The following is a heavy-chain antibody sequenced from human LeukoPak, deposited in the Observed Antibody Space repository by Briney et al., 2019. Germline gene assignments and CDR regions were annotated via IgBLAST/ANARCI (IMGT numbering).Heavy chain of an antibody. CDR2: INHSGST. D-gene: IGHD2-2*01. V-gene: IGHV4-34*01. Sequence: SETLSLTCAVYGGSFSGYYWSWIRQPPGKGLEWISEINHSGSTNNNPSLKSRVTISVDTSKNQFSLKLSSVTAADTAVHYCAEFPNDSTVVVQAGTAHWFVPWGQGTLVTVSS. CDR1: GGSFSGYY. J-gene: IGHJ5*02. CDR3: AEFPNDSTVVVQAGTAHWFVP.